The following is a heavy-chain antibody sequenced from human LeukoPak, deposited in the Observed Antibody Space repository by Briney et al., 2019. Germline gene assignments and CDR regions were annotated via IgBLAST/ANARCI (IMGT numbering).Heavy chain of an antibody. Sequence: ETESLTCTVSDGSISSYHWSWIGQSAGKGLEWIGRIYSSGSTNYNPSLKSRVTMSVDTSKNQFSLKLSSVTAADTAMYYCGRHQTMHYGMDVGGQETGVTVSS. CDR2: IYSSGST. CDR1: DGSISSYH. D-gene: IGHD4/OR15-4a*01. J-gene: IGHJ6*02. CDR3: GRHQTMHYGMDV. V-gene: IGHV4-4*07.